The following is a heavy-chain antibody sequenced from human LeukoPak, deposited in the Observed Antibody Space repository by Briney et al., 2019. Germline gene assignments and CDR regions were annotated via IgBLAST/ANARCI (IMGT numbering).Heavy chain of an antibody. Sequence: SVKVSCKASGGTFSSYAISWVRQAPGQGLEWMGGIIPIFGTANYAQKFQGRVTITADESTSTAYMELSSLRSEDTAVYYCARSMVRGVKGLDVWGKGTTVTISS. CDR2: IIPIFGTA. V-gene: IGHV1-69*13. D-gene: IGHD3-10*01. CDR1: GGTFSSYA. CDR3: ARSMVRGVKGLDV. J-gene: IGHJ6*04.